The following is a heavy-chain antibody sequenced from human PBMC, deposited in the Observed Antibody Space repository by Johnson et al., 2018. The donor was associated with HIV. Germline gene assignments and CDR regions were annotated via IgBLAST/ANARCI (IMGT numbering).Heavy chain of an antibody. D-gene: IGHD5-24*01. J-gene: IGHJ3*02. CDR3: AKERGKRWLHPRDAFDI. CDR2: ISYDGSNK. V-gene: IGHV3-30*18. Sequence: QVQVVESGGGVVQPGRSLRLSCAASGFTFSSYGMHWVRQAPGKGQEWVAVISYDGSNKYYADSVKGRFTISRDNSKNTLYLRMNSLRAEDTAVYLCAKERGKRWLHPRDAFDIWGQGTMVTVSS. CDR1: GFTFSSYG.